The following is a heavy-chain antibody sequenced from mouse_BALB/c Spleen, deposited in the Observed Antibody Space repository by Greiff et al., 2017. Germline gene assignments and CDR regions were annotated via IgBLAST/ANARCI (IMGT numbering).Heavy chain of an antibody. V-gene: IGHV5-4*02. CDR2: ISDGGSYT. J-gene: IGHJ4*01. D-gene: IGHD1-2*01. CDR1: GFTFSDYY. Sequence: EVMLVESGGGLVKPGGSLKLSCAASGFTFSDYYMYWVRQTPEKRLEWVATISDGGSYTYYPDSVKGRFTISRDNAKNNLYLQMSSLKSEDTAMYYCARDPHYYGYGAMDYWGQGTSVTVSS. CDR3: ARDPHYYGYGAMDY.